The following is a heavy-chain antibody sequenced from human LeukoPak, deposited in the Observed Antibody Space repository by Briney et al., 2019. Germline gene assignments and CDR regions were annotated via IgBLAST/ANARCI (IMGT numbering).Heavy chain of an antibody. D-gene: IGHD6-13*01. CDR2: ISWNSGSI. CDR3: AKDSSSWYYFDY. CDR1: GFTFNTYW. J-gene: IGHJ4*02. V-gene: IGHV3-9*01. Sequence: GGSLRLSCAASGFTFNTYWMHWVRQAPGKGLEWVSGISWNSGSIGYADSVKGRFTISRDNAKNSLYLQMNSLRAEDTALYYCAKDSSSWYYFDYWGQGTLVTVSS.